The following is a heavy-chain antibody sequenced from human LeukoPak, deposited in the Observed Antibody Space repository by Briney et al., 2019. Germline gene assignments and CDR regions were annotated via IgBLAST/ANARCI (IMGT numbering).Heavy chain of an antibody. CDR2: IRSSSTTI. J-gene: IGHJ5*02. Sequence: PGGSLRLSCTASEFAFNNFAMSWVRQAPGKGLEWVSSIRSSSTTIYYADSVKGRFTISRDNSKHTLYLQMNSLRAEDTAVYYCAKDPLVVVVATGWFDPWGQGTLVTVSS. CDR3: AKDPLVVVVATGWFDP. V-gene: IGHV3-23*01. D-gene: IGHD2-15*01. CDR1: EFAFNNFA.